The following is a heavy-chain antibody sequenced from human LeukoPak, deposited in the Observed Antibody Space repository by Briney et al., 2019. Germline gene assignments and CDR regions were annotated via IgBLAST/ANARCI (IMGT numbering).Heavy chain of an antibody. CDR3: ATVRLLWFGELPYYFDY. CDR2: FDPEDGET. D-gene: IGHD3-10*01. Sequence: ASVKVSRRVSGYTLTELSMHWVRQAPGKGLEWMGGFDPEDGETIYAQKFQGRVTMTEDTSTDTAYMELSSLRSEDTAVYYCATVRLLWFGELPYYFDYWGQGTLVTVSS. CDR1: GYTLTELS. V-gene: IGHV1-24*01. J-gene: IGHJ4*02.